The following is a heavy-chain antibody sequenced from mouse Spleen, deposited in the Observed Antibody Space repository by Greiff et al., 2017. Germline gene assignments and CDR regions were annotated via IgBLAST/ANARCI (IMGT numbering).Heavy chain of an antibody. CDR2: INPNYITT. V-gene: IGHV1-39*01. D-gene: IGHD3-3*01. CDR3: ARRGLYFDY. Sequence: EVKLMESGPELVKPGASVKISCKASGYSFTDDNMNWVKQSNGKSLEWIGAINPNYITTTYNQNFKDKATLTVDQSSSTVYMQLNSLTSEDSAVYYCARRGLYFDYWGQGTTLTVSS. CDR1: GYSFTDDN. J-gene: IGHJ2*01.